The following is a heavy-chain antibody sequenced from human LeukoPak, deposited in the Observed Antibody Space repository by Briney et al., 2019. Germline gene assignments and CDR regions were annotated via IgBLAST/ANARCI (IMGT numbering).Heavy chain of an antibody. CDR1: GYTFTGYY. V-gene: IGHV1-2*02. CDR3: ARVGDRRGYSYQAFDI. D-gene: IGHD5-18*01. CDR2: INPNSGGT. Sequence: ASVNVSCKASGYTFTGYYMHWVRQAPGQGLVWMGWINPNSGGTNYAQKFQGRVTMTRDASISTAYMELSRLRSDDTAVYYCARVGDRRGYSYQAFDIWGQGTMVTVSS. J-gene: IGHJ3*02.